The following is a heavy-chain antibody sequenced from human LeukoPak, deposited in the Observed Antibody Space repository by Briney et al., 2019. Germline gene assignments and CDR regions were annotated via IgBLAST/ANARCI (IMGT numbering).Heavy chain of an antibody. J-gene: IGHJ4*02. CDR3: AKDEYYDFWSGLFRIDY. Sequence: PGGSLRLSCAASGFTFSSYGMHWVRQAPGKGLEWVAVISYDGSNKYYADSVKGRVTISRDNSKNTLYLQMNSLRAEDTAVYYCAKDEYYDFWSGLFRIDYWGQGTLVTVSS. CDR2: ISYDGSNK. D-gene: IGHD3-3*01. CDR1: GFTFSSYG. V-gene: IGHV3-30*18.